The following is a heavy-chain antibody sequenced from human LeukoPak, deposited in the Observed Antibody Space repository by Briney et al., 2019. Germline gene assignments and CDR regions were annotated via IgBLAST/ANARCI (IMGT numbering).Heavy chain of an antibody. V-gene: IGHV3-64D*06. D-gene: IGHD3-10*01. CDR1: GFNFRNYA. CDR2: MSVVTDRT. J-gene: IGHJ4*02. CDR3: AKPARGSGIQDGFDS. Sequence: GGSLRLSCSASGFNFRNYAMHWVRQAPGKGLEYVSAMSVVTDRTFYPDSVMGRFTISRDNSANTLYLQMSSLRPEDTAVYYCAKPARGSGIQDGFDSWGQGTLVTVSS.